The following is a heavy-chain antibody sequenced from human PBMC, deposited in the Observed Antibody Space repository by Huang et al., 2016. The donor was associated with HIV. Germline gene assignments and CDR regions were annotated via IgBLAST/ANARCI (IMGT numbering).Heavy chain of an antibody. V-gene: IGHV1-46*01. J-gene: IGHJ4*02. CDR3: ARDYYESTGPTSRGFCDY. Sequence: QVQLLQSGADVKKPGASVKISCKASGYMFTSYYVYWGRQAPGQGLEWLGVSKPSGGTTTYAQKLQGRSTMTRDTSTSTAYMELRSLRSDDTALYYCARDYYESTGPTSRGFCDYWGQGTLVTVSS. D-gene: IGHD3-22*01. CDR2: SKPSGGTT. CDR1: GYMFTSYY.